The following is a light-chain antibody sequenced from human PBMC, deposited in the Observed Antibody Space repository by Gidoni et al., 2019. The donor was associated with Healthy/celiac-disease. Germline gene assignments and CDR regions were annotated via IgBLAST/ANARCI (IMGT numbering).Light chain of an antibody. V-gene: IGLV1-40*01. CDR1: SSNIGAGFD. Sequence: QSVLTQPPSVSGAPGQRVTISCTGSSSNIGAGFDVHWYQQLPGTAPKLLIYANSNRPSGVPDRFSGSKSGTSAFLAITGLQAEDEADYYCQSYDSSLSAVVFGGGTKVTVL. J-gene: IGLJ2*01. CDR2: ANS. CDR3: QSYDSSLSAVV.